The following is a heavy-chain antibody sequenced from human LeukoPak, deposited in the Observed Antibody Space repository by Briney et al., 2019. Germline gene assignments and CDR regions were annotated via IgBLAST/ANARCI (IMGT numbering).Heavy chain of an antibody. J-gene: IGHJ4*02. Sequence: GGSLRLSCAASGFSFSSYWMTWVRQAPGKGLEWLSYISSSSSSIYYADSVRGRFTISRDDAKNTLYLQMNSLRVDDTAVYFCARVTGSGWLGYWGQGTRVIVSS. V-gene: IGHV3-48*04. CDR1: GFSFSSYW. CDR2: ISSSSSSI. D-gene: IGHD6-19*01. CDR3: ARVTGSGWLGY.